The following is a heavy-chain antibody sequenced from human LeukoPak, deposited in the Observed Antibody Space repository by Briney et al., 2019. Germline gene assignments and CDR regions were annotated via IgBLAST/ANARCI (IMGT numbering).Heavy chain of an antibody. Sequence: SETLSLTCTVSGGSISSGDYYWSWIRQPPGKGLEWIGYIYHSGSTCYNPSLKSRVTISVDTSKNQFSLKLSSVTAADTAVYYCARDRYCSSTSCQYYYYYYGMDVWGQGTTVTVSS. V-gene: IGHV4-30-4*01. CDR1: GGSISSGDYY. CDR2: IYHSGST. CDR3: ARDRYCSSTSCQYYYYYYGMDV. D-gene: IGHD2-2*01. J-gene: IGHJ6*02.